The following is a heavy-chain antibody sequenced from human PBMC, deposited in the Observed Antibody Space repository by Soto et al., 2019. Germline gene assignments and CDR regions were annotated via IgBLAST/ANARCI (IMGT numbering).Heavy chain of an antibody. CDR2: IYYSGST. J-gene: IGHJ6*02. D-gene: IGHD6-13*01. CDR1: GGSISSGGYY. CDR3: ARFDRPAGYSSSWYGPEGYYCYGMDV. V-gene: IGHV4-31*03. Sequence: SETLSLTCTVSGGSISSGGYYWSWIRQHPGKGLEWIGYIYYSGSTYYNPSLKRRVTISVDTSKNQFSLKLSSVTAADTAVYYCARFDRPAGYSSSWYGPEGYYCYGMDVWGQGTTVTVSS.